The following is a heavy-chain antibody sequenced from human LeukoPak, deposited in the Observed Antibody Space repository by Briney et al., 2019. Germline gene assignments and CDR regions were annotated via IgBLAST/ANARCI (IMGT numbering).Heavy chain of an antibody. CDR1: GYTFTGYY. J-gene: IGHJ6*03. Sequence: ASVKVSCKASGYTFTGYYMHWVRQAPGQGLEWMGWIDPNSGGTNYAQKFQGRVTITADKSTSTAYMELSSLRSEDTAVYYCARQLNYYYYYMDVWGKGTTVTVSS. CDR2: IDPNSGGT. D-gene: IGHD1-1*01. V-gene: IGHV1-2*02. CDR3: ARQLNYYYYYMDV.